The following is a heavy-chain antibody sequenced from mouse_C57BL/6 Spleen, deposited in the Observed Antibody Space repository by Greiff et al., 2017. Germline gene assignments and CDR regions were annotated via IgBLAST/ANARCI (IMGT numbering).Heavy chain of an antibody. Sequence: QVQLQQPGAELVRPGSSVKLSCKASGYTFTSYWMHWVKQRPIQGLEWIGKIDPSDSETHYNQKFKDKATLTVDKSSSTAYMQLSSLTSEDSAVYYCARDWSNYDAMDYWGQGTSVTVSS. V-gene: IGHV1-52*01. D-gene: IGHD2-5*01. J-gene: IGHJ4*01. CDR3: ARDWSNYDAMDY. CDR2: IDPSDSET. CDR1: GYTFTSYW.